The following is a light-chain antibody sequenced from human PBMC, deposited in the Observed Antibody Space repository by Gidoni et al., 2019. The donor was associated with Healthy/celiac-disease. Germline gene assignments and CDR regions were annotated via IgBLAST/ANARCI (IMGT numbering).Light chain of an antibody. CDR2: DAS. CDR1: QSISSW. V-gene: IGKV1-5*01. Sequence: DIQMTQSPSTLSASVGDRVTITCRASQSISSWLAWYQQKPGKAPKLLIYDASSLESGVPSRFSGSGSGIEFTLTISSLQPDDFATYYCQQYNSYSWTFXQXTKVEIK. CDR3: QQYNSYSWT. J-gene: IGKJ1*01.